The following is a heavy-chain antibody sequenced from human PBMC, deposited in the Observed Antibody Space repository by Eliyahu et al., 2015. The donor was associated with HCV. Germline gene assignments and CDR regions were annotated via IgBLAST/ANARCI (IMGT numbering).Heavy chain of an antibody. V-gene: IGHV3-66*01. J-gene: IGHJ5*02. D-gene: IGHD6-19*01. CDR2: IYSGGST. Sequence: EVQLVESGGGLVQPGGSLRLSCAASGFXVSSNYXSWXRQAPGKGLEWVSVIYSGGSTYYADSVKGRFTISRDNSKNTLYLQMNSLRAEDTAVYYCARVKNSIAVAGSGDGWFDPWGQGTLVTVSS. CDR1: GFXVSSNY. CDR3: ARVKNSIAVAGSGDGWFDP.